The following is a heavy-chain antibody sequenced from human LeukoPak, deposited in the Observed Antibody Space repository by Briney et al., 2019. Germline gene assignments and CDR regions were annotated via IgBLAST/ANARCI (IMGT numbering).Heavy chain of an antibody. V-gene: IGHV3-23*01. CDR3: AKGAYYYDSGSYLECFGEN. CDR2: ISNVGGRT. D-gene: IGHD3-10*01. Sequence: GGSLRLSCAASGLTFSSYAMSWVRQAPGQGLEWVSTISNVGGRTYYANSVKGRFTISRDNSKSTLYLQMNTLRAEDTAVYYCAKGAYYYDSGSYLECFGENWGQGTLVTVSS. CDR1: GLTFSSYA. J-gene: IGHJ1*01.